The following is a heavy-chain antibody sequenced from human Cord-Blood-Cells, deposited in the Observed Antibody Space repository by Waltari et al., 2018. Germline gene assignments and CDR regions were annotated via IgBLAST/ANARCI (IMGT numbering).Heavy chain of an antibody. CDR2: INPNSGGT. CDR1: GSTFTGSY. D-gene: IGHD7-27*01. CDR3: ARAPGVGDAFDI. Sequence: QVQLVQSGAEVKKPGASVKVSCKASGSTFTGSYMHRVRQAPGQGLERMGWINPNSGGTNYAQKFQGWVTMTRDTSISTAYMELSRLRSDDTAVYYCARAPGVGDAFDIWGQGTMVTVSS. V-gene: IGHV1-2*04. J-gene: IGHJ3*02.